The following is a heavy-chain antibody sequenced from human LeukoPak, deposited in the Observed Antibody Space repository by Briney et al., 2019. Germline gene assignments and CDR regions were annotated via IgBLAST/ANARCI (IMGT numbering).Heavy chain of an antibody. V-gene: IGHV4-4*07. Sequence: SETLSLTCTVSGGSISSYSWSWIRQPAGKGLEWIGPIYTSGSTNYNPSVKSRFTMSVDTSKNQFSLKLSSVTAADTAVYYCAKENDDYDSSGYPDYWGQGTLVTVSA. CDR1: GGSISSYS. D-gene: IGHD3-22*01. CDR3: AKENDDYDSSGYPDY. CDR2: IYTSGST. J-gene: IGHJ4*02.